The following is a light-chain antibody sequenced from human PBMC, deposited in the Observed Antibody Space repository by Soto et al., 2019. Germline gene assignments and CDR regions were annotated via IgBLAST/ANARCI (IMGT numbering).Light chain of an antibody. CDR2: EAS. CDR3: CSHAGSSNYV. J-gene: IGLJ1*01. CDR1: SSDVGSRNL. V-gene: IGLV2-23*01. Sequence: QSALTQPASVSGSPGQSITISCTGTSSDVGSRNLVSWYQQYPGKAPKLIIFEASKRPSGVSNRFSGPKSGSTASLTISGLQAEDEADYYCCSHAGSSNYVFGTGTKLTVL.